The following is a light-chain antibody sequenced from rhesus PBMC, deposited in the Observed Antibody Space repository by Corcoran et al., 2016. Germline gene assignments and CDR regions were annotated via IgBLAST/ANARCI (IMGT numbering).Light chain of an antibody. CDR1: ESVGNY. Sequence: EIVMTQSPATLSLSPGETATLSCRASESVGNYLVWYQQKPGQAPKLLVHSASFRATGIPDRFSGSGSRTEFTLTISSLEPEDVGVYHCQQYNDLLWTFGQGTKVEIK. J-gene: IGKJ1*01. CDR2: SAS. CDR3: QQYNDLLWT. V-gene: IGKV3-40*03.